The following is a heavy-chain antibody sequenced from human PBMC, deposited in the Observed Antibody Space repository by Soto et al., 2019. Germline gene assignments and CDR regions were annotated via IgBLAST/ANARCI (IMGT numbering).Heavy chain of an antibody. CDR3: ARVSEVATIRRGAPFFDY. CDR2: INHSGST. V-gene: IGHV4-34*01. J-gene: IGHJ4*02. Sequence: SETLSLTCAVYGGSFSGYYWSWIRKHPGKGLEWIGEINHSGSTNYNPSLKSRVTISVDTSKNQFSLKLSSVTAADTAVYYCARVSEVATIRRGAPFFDYWGQGTLVTVSS. D-gene: IGHD5-12*01. CDR1: GGSFSGYY.